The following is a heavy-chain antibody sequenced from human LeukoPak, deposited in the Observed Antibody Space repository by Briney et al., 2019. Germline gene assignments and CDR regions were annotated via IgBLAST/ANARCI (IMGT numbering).Heavy chain of an antibody. D-gene: IGHD3-22*01. Sequence: GGSLRLSCTASGFTFGDYAMSWVRQAPGKGLEWVGFIRSKAYGGTTEYAASVKGRFTISRDDSKSIAYLQMNSLKTEDTAVHYCTRGDSSGYYNPTDYWGQGTLVTVSS. CDR2: IRSKAYGGTT. V-gene: IGHV3-49*04. J-gene: IGHJ4*02. CDR1: GFTFGDYA. CDR3: TRGDSSGYYNPTDY.